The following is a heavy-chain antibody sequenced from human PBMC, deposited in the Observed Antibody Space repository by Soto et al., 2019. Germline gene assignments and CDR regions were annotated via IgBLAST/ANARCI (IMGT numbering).Heavy chain of an antibody. D-gene: IGHD6-13*01. J-gene: IGHJ6*02. Sequence: QVQLVQSGAEVKKPGASVKVSCKASGYTFTSYDINCVRQATGQGLEWMGWMNPNSGNTGYAQKFQGRVTMTRNTSISTAYMALSSLRSEDTAVYYCARRGYSSSWYYYYYYGMDVWGQGTTVTVSS. CDR3: ARRGYSSSWYYYYYYGMDV. V-gene: IGHV1-8*01. CDR2: MNPNSGNT. CDR1: GYTFTSYD.